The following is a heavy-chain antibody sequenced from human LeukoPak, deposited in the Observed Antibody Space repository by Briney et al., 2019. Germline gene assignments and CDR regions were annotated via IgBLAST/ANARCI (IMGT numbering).Heavy chain of an antibody. CDR3: ARLSSSGSYYQNFDY. J-gene: IGHJ4*02. Sequence: ASVKVSCKASGGTFSSYAISWVRQAPGQGLEWMGGIIPIFGTANYAQKFQGRVTITADESTSTAYMELSSLRSEDTAVYYCARLSSSGSYYQNFDYWGQGTLVTVSS. CDR2: IIPIFGTA. V-gene: IGHV1-69*13. D-gene: IGHD3-10*01. CDR1: GGTFSSYA.